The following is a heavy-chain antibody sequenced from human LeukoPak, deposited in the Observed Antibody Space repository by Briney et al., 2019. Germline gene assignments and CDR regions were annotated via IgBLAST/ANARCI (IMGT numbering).Heavy chain of an antibody. Sequence: GGSLRLSCTASGFKFNTKWMTWVRQAPGKGLEWVANINQDGSARYHGDSVKGRFTISRDNVKNSLFLEMTSLRPEDTAVYYCADPPSDFWGQGTLVAISS. V-gene: IGHV3-7*01. CDR1: GFKFNTKW. CDR3: ADPPSDF. J-gene: IGHJ4*02. CDR2: INQDGSAR.